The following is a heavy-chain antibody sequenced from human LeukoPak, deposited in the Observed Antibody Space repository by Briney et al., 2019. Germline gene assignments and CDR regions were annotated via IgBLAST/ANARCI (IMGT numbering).Heavy chain of an antibody. CDR1: GGSISSYY. D-gene: IGHD6-13*01. Sequence: SETLSLTCTVSGGSISSYYWSWIRQPPGKGLEWIGEINHSGSTNYNPSLKSRVTISVDTSKNQFSLKLSSVTAADTAVYYCARGHTSAAGYFDYWGQGTLVTVSS. J-gene: IGHJ4*02. CDR3: ARGHTSAAGYFDY. V-gene: IGHV4-34*01. CDR2: INHSGST.